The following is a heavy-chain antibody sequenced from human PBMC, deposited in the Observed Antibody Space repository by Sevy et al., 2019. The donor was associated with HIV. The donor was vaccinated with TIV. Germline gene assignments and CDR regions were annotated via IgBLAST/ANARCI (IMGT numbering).Heavy chain of an antibody. V-gene: IGHV4-34*01. CDR3: ARYRVAGNFDY. D-gene: IGHD6-19*01. J-gene: IGHJ4*02. Sequence: SETLSLTYAVYGGSLSGYYWSWIRQPPGKGLEWIGEINHSGSTNYNPSLKSRVTISVDTSKNQFFLKLSSVTAADTAVYYCARYRVAGNFDYWGQGTLVTVSS. CDR2: INHSGST. CDR1: GGSLSGYY.